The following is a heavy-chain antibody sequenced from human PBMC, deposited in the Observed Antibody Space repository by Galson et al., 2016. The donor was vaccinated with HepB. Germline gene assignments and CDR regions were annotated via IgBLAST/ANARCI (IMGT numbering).Heavy chain of an antibody. V-gene: IGHV1-69*13. CDR1: GDTFSTYA. Sequence: SVKVSCKASGDTFSTYAFSWVRQAPGQGLEWVGGIIPIFGPANYAQKFQGRVSISADESTRTVYMELRSLRSEDTAVYYCARGGVIAVAGWVGGWFDPWGQGTLVTVSS. D-gene: IGHD6-19*01. J-gene: IGHJ5*02. CDR3: ARGGVIAVAGWVGGWFDP. CDR2: IIPIFGPA.